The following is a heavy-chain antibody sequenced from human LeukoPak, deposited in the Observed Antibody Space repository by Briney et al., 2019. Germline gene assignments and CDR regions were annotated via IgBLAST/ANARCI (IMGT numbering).Heavy chain of an antibody. Sequence: ASVKVSCKASGYTFTGDYMHWVRQAPGQGLEWMGRINPNSGGTNYAQKFQGRVTMTRDTSISTAYMELSRLRSDDTAVYYCARDPPQYYYDSSGYYYSDDYWGQGTLVTVPS. CDR2: INPNSGGT. D-gene: IGHD3-22*01. CDR3: ARDPPQYYYDSSGYYYSDDY. CDR1: GYTFTGDY. J-gene: IGHJ4*02. V-gene: IGHV1-2*06.